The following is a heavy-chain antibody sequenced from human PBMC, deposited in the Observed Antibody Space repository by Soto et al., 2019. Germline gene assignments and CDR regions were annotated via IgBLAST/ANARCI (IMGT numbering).Heavy chain of an antibody. D-gene: IGHD2-21*01. CDR1: SGSISSHY. J-gene: IGHJ5*02. Sequence: PSETLSLTCTVSSGSISSHYWTWIRQPPGEGLEWIGYINYTGTTNHNPSLKSRVTISVDTSKNQFSLKLTSVTAADTAVYYCARMRSDYNWFDPWGQGTLVTVSS. V-gene: IGHV4-59*11. CDR2: INYTGTT. CDR3: ARMRSDYNWFDP.